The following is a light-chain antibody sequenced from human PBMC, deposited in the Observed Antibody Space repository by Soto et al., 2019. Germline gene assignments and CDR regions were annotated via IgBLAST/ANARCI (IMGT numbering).Light chain of an antibody. CDR1: ENINNR. J-gene: IGKJ4*01. V-gene: IGKV3-15*01. CDR2: DAF. CDR3: QQYDDWPLT. Sequence: EKGMTQSPATLSVSPGERATLSCRARENINNRLAWYQQQPGQGPRLLIYDAFTRATDIPARFSGSASGTEFTLTISGLQSEDSAFYYCQQYDDWPLTLGGGTKVEIK.